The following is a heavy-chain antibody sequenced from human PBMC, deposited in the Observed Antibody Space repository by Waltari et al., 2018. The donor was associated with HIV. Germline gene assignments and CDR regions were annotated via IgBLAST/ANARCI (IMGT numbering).Heavy chain of an antibody. CDR2: IHHTGAT. V-gene: IGHV4-34*02. D-gene: IGHD2-2*01. CDR1: GGSFSDYF. J-gene: IGHJ4*02. CDR3: ARGSRIVIVPGEGYSSSSTLDF. Sequence: QVQLQQWGAGLLKPSQNLSLTCAVYGGSFSDYFWNWIRPAPGQGLEWIGEIHHTGATNYHPSLKNRVTMSLDTAKNQFSLEMNSVTAADTASYYCARGSRIVIVPGEGYSSSSTLDFWGQGNLVTVSS.